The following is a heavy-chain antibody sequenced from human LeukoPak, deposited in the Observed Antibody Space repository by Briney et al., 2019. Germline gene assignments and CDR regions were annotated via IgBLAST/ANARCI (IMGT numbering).Heavy chain of an antibody. CDR1: GDSINSGNHY. J-gene: IGHJ6*03. D-gene: IGHD3-16*01. CDR2: IYYSGST. V-gene: IGHV4-61*01. Sequence: SETLSLTCTVSGDSINSGNHYWSWIRQPPGKGLEWIGYIYYSGSTNYNPSLKSRVTISVDTSKNQVSLKLSSVTAADTAVYYCAGGRADYYYYYMDVWGKGTTVTVSS. CDR3: AGGRADYYYYYMDV.